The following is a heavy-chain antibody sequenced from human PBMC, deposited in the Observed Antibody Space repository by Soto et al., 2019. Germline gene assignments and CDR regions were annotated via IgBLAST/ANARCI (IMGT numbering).Heavy chain of an antibody. J-gene: IGHJ6*02. CDR3: ARDSLGRGVHVDYYYGQDV. V-gene: IGHV3-30-3*01. CDR1: GFTFSSFT. CDR2: ISYDDSSK. D-gene: IGHD3-10*01. Sequence: GGSVRLACAASGFTFSSFTMHWVRQAPGKGLEWMAVISYDDSSKYYADSVKGRFTISRDNSKNTLFLQMNSLRAEDTAVYYCARDSLGRGVHVDYYYGQDVWARGSTDTVSS.